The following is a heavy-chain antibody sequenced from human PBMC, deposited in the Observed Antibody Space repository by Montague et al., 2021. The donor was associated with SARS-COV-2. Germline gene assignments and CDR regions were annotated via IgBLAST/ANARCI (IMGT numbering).Heavy chain of an antibody. D-gene: IGHD3-16*01. CDR3: ARDYDDYIWGSWGAFDY. Sequence: SLRLSCAASGFTFSSYAMHWVRQAPGKGLEWVAVITYDGSNKYYAYSVKCGFTISRDNSKNTLYLQMNSLRAQDTAVYYCARDYDDYIWGSWGAFDYGGQGTPVTVSS. CDR2: ITYDGSNK. J-gene: IGHJ4*02. CDR1: GFTFSSYA. V-gene: IGHV3-30*04.